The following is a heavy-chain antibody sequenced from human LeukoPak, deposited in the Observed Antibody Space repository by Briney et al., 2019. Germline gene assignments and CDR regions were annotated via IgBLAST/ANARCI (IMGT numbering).Heavy chain of an antibody. CDR1: GLIFSNYA. Sequence: GGSLRLSCAASGLIFSNYAMSWVRQAPGKGLEWVSTISGRGGNIFYADSVKGRFSISRDNAKNSLYLQMNSLRAGDTAVYYCAKETLRHCTSTSCYSDYFDYWGQGTLVTVSS. CDR2: ISGRGGNI. CDR3: AKETLRHCTSTSCYSDYFDY. D-gene: IGHD2-2*02. J-gene: IGHJ4*02. V-gene: IGHV3-23*01.